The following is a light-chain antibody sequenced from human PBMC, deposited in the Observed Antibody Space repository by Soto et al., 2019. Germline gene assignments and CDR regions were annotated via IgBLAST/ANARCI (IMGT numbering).Light chain of an antibody. J-gene: IGKJ4*01. CDR2: DIS. V-gene: IGKV4-1*01. Sequence: DIVMTQSPDSLAVSLGERATINCKSSQSVLYSSNNKNYLAWYQQKPGQAPRLLIYDISTRAAAIPDRFSGSGSGTDFTLTISRLEPEDFAVYYCQQYGSSLLTFGGGTKVDIK. CDR1: QSVLYSSNNKNY. CDR3: QQYGSSLLT.